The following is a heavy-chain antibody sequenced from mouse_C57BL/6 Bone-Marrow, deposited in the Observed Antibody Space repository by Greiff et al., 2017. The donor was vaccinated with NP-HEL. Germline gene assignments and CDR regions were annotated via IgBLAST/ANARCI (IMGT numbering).Heavy chain of an antibody. D-gene: IGHD1-1*01. J-gene: IGHJ4*01. CDR3: ARGLRYPMDY. CDR1: GYTFTSYW. V-gene: IGHV1-69*01. Sequence: VQLQQSGAELVMPGASVKLSCKASGYTFTSYWMHWVKQRPGQGLEWIGDIDPSDSYTNYNQKFKGKSTLTVDKSSSTAYMQLSSLTSEDSAVYYCARGLRYPMDYWGQGTSVTVSS. CDR2: IDPSDSYT.